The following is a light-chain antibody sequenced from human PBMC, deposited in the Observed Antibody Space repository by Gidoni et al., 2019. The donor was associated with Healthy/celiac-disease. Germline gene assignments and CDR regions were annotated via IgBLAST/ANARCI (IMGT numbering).Light chain of an antibody. CDR2: WAS. J-gene: IGKJ1*01. Sequence: DIVRTESPDSLAVSLGERATINCKSSQSVLYSSNNKNYLAWYQQKPGQPPKLLIYWASTRESGVPDRFSGSGSGIDFTLTISSLQAEDVAVYYCQQYYSTPRTFGQGIKVEIK. CDR3: QQYYSTPRT. V-gene: IGKV4-1*01. CDR1: QSVLYSSNNKNY.